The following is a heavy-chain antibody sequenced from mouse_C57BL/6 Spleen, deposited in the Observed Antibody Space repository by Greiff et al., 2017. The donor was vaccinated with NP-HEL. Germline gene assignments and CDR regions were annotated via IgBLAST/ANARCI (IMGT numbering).Heavy chain of an antibody. Sequence: EVKVVESGGGLVKPGGSLKLSCAASGFTFSSYAMSWVRQTPEKRLEWVATISDGGSYTYYPDNVKGRFTISRDNAKNNLYLQMSHLKSEDTAMYYCARCPYYYAMDYWGQGTSVTVSS. J-gene: IGHJ4*01. CDR1: GFTFSSYA. V-gene: IGHV5-4*03. CDR2: ISDGGSYT. CDR3: ARCPYYYAMDY.